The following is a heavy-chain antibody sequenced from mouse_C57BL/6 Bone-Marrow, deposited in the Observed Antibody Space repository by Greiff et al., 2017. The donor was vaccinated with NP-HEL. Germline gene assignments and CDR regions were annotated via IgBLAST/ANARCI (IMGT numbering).Heavy chain of an antibody. J-gene: IGHJ2*01. CDR2: ISDGGSYT. Sequence: EVMLVESGGGLVKPGGSLKLSCAASGFTFSSYAMSWVRQTPEKRLEWVATISDGGSYTYYPDNVKGRFTISRDNAKNNLYLQMRHLKSEDTAMYYCARCDGYDGDYWGQGTTLTVSS. CDR1: GFTFSSYA. D-gene: IGHD2-2*01. CDR3: ARCDGYDGDY. V-gene: IGHV5-4*03.